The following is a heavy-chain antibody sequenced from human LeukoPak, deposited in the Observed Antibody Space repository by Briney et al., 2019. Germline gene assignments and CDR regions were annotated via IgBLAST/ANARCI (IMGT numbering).Heavy chain of an antibody. Sequence: SETLSLTCTVSGGSISRSSYYWGWIRQPPGKGLEWIGSIYYSGSTYYNPSLKSRVTISVDTSKNQFSLKLSSVTAADTPVYYCAGHVYDFWSGYCQGFDYWGQGTLVSVSS. CDR3: AGHVYDFWSGYCQGFDY. D-gene: IGHD3-3*01. CDR2: IYYSGST. CDR1: GGSISRSSYY. V-gene: IGHV4-39*01. J-gene: IGHJ4*02.